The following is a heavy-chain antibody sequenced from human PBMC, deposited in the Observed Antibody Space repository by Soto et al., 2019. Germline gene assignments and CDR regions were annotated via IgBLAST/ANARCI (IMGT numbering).Heavy chain of an antibody. CDR3: ARESLEYQLLYGDYYYYGMDV. V-gene: IGHV1-2*02. Sequence: GASVKVSCKASGYTFTGYYMHWVRQAPGQGLEWMGWINPNSGGTNYAQKFQGRVTMTRDTSISTAYMELSRLRSDDTAVYYCARESLEYQLLYGDYYYYGMDVWGQGTTVTVSS. J-gene: IGHJ6*02. CDR1: GYTFTGYY. CDR2: INPNSGGT. D-gene: IGHD2-2*02.